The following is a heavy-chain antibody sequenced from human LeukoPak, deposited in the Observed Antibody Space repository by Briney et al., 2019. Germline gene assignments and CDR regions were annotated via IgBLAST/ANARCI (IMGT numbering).Heavy chain of an antibody. Sequence: ASVKVSCKASGYTFTSYDINWVRQAPGQGLEWMGGIIPIFGTANYAQKFQGRVTITTDESTSTAYMELSSLRSEDTAVYYCASGGYYDFWSGYRTNYYYYMDVWGKGTTVTVSS. D-gene: IGHD3-3*01. CDR1: GYTFTSYD. CDR3: ASGGYYDFWSGYRTNYYYYMDV. J-gene: IGHJ6*03. CDR2: IIPIFGTA. V-gene: IGHV1-69*05.